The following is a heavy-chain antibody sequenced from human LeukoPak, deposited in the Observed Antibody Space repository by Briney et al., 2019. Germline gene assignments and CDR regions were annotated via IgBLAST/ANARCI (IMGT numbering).Heavy chain of an antibody. V-gene: IGHV4-39*01. J-gene: IGHJ5*02. D-gene: IGHD3-10*01. CDR1: GGSISSSNYY. Sequence: SETLSLTCTVSGGSISSSNYYWGWIRQSPGKGPEWIGSIYYSGSAYYNPSLKSRVTISVDTSKNQFSLRLTSVTAVNTAVYYCARHVRFGELYGWFDPWGQGTLVTVSS. CDR3: ARHVRFGELYGWFDP. CDR2: IYYSGSA.